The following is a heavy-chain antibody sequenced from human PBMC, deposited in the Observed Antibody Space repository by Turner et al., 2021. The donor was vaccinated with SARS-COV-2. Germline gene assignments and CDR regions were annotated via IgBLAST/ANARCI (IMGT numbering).Heavy chain of an antibody. V-gene: IGHV1-2*02. J-gene: IGHJ4*02. CDR2: IKPNRCCT. CDR1: GYTFTGYY. Sequence: QVQLVQSGAEVKKPGASVKVSCKASGYTFTGYYMHWVRQAPGQRPEWIGLIKPNRCCTNYAQKFQGKVTMTRDTSISTAYMELSRLRSDDTAVYYCARDLAVFSMWEPQYYFDYWGQGTLVTVSS. CDR3: ARDLAVFSMWEPQYYFDY. D-gene: IGHD1-26*01.